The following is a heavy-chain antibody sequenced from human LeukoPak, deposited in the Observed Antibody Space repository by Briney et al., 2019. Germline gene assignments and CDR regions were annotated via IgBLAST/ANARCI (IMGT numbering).Heavy chain of an antibody. CDR1: GGSISNSNYY. Sequence: SSETLSLTCTVSGGSISNSNYYWSWIRQPPGKGLEWIGEINHSGSTNYNPSLKSRVTISVDTSKNQFSLKLSSVTAADTAVYYCARDENGYVWGSFRAWGQGTLVTVSS. D-gene: IGHD3-16*02. J-gene: IGHJ5*02. V-gene: IGHV4-39*07. CDR3: ARDENGYVWGSFRA. CDR2: INHSGST.